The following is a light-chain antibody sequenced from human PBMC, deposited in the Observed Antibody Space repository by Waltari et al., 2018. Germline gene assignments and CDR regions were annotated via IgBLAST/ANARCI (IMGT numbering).Light chain of an antibody. V-gene: IGLV2-23*02. J-gene: IGLJ3*02. CDR3: CSYAGSRTWV. Sequence: QSALTQPASGSGSPGQSISISCLGTSRDIGTFNLVPWYLQYPGPAPKLLIFDVSQRPSGVSNRFSGSKSGNTASLTISGLQAEDEAIYYCCSYAGSRTWVFGGGAKLTVL. CDR2: DVS. CDR1: SRDIGTFNL.